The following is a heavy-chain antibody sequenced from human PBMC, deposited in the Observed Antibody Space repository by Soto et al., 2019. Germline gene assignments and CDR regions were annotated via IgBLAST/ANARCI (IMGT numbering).Heavy chain of an antibody. CDR1: GYTFTGTFTGYY. J-gene: IGHJ4*02. Sequence: ASVKVSCKASGYTFTGTFTGYYIHWVRQAPGQGLEWMGWINPNSGGTNYAQKFQGRVTMTRDTSISTAHMELRRLRSGDAAIYYCARAFSSSADGLDYWGQGTLVTVSS. D-gene: IGHD6-6*01. V-gene: IGHV1-2*02. CDR3: ARAFSSSADGLDY. CDR2: INPNSGGT.